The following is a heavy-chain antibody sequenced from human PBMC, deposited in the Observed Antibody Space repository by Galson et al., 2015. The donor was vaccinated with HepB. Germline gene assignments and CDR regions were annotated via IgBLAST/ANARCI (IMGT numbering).Heavy chain of an antibody. CDR3: ARDEGHYYDSSGYSYAFDI. CDR2: ISSSSGTI. J-gene: IGHJ3*02. Sequence: SLRLSCAASGFTFSAYSMNWVRQAPGKGLEWVSYISSSSGTIYYADSVKGRFTISRDNAKNSLYLQMNSLRAEDTAVYYCARDEGHYYDSSGYSYAFDIWGQGTMVTVSS. D-gene: IGHD3-22*01. CDR1: GFTFSAYS. V-gene: IGHV3-48*04.